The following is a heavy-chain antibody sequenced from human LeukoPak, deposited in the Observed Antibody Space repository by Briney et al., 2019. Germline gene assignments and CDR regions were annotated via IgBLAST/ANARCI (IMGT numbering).Heavy chain of an antibody. CDR1: GFTFISHS. Sequence: GGSLRLSCAASGFTFISHSMNWVRQAPGKGLEWVSSISGGSSYKYHADSVKGRFTISRDNAKNSLYLQMGSLRAEDTAVYYCARDNAYYDYVWGSYYDAFDIWGQGTMVTVSS. D-gene: IGHD3-16*01. V-gene: IGHV3-21*01. J-gene: IGHJ3*02. CDR2: ISGGSSYK. CDR3: ARDNAYYDYVWGSYYDAFDI.